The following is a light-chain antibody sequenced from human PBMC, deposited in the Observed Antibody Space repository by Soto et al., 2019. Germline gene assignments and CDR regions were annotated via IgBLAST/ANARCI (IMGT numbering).Light chain of an antibody. CDR1: QSLLLNNGYSY. CDR2: LAS. J-gene: IGKJ4*01. Sequence: DIVMTQSPLSLPVTPGEPASISCRSGQSLLLNNGYSYLDWYVQKPGQSPQLLIYLASTRASGVPEGFGGGGSGTNFTLKTRRVGVGVLGVYYCMQPLQAPFPFGGGTKWE. V-gene: IGKV2-28*01. CDR3: MQPLQAPFP.